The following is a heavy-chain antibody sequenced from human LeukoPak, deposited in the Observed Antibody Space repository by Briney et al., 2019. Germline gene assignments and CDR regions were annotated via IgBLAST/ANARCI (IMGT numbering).Heavy chain of an antibody. J-gene: IGHJ5*02. CDR2: ICSSGSA. V-gene: IGHV4-39*01. Sequence: PSETLSLTCTVSGGSISNRNYHWGWIRQPPGKGLEWIGSICSSGSAYYNPSLQSRVTISVDTSKNQFSLKLSSVTAADTAVYYCARGVIMYDYVWGSYRRNWFDPWGQGTLVTVSS. CDR3: ARGVIMYDYVWGSYRRNWFDP. CDR1: GGSISNRNYH. D-gene: IGHD3-16*02.